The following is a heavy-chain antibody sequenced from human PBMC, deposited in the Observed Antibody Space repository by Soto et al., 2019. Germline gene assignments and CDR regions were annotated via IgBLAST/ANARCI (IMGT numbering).Heavy chain of an antibody. D-gene: IGHD6-19*01. J-gene: IGHJ4*02. CDR3: TTAGIAVAGNEGFDY. Sequence: GGSLRLSCAASGFTFSNAWMSWVRQAPGKGLEWVGRIKSKTDGGTTDYAAPVKGRFTISRDDSKNTLYLQMNSLKTEDTAVYYCTTAGIAVAGNEGFDYWGQGTLVTVSS. V-gene: IGHV3-15*01. CDR2: IKSKTDGGTT. CDR1: GFTFSNAW.